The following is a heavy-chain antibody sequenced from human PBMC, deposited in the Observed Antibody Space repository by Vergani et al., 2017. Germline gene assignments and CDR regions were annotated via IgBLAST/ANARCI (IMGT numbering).Heavy chain of an antibody. CDR3: ARGGHDIVVVPAASYFDY. J-gene: IGHJ4*02. CDR2: INHSGST. CDR1: GGSFSGYY. V-gene: IGHV4-34*01. D-gene: IGHD2-2*01. Sequence: QVQLQQWGAGLLKPSETLSLTCAVYGGSFSGYYWSWIRQPPGKGLEWIGEINHSGSTNYNPSLKSRVTISVDTSKNQFSLKLSSVTAADTAVYYCARGGHDIVVVPAASYFDYWGQGTLVTVSS.